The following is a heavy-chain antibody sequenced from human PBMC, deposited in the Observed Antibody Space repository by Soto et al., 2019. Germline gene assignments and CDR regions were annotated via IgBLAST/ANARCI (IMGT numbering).Heavy chain of an antibody. CDR3: ARGQEQLLWCGEGSYYYHYYMDV. CDR2: INHSGST. J-gene: IGHJ6*03. Sequence: SETLSLTCAVYGGSFSGYYWSWIRQPPGKGLEWIGEINHSGSTNYNPSLKSRVTISVDTSKNQFSLKLSSVTAADTAVYYCARGQEQLLWCGEGSYYYHYYMDVWGTGTTVTLSS. D-gene: IGHD3-10*01. V-gene: IGHV4-34*01. CDR1: GGSFSGYY.